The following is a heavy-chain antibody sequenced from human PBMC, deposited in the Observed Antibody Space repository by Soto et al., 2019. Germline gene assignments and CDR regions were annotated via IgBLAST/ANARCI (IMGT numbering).Heavy chain of an antibody. V-gene: IGHV3-23*01. CDR3: AILYTSGAT. CDR1: GFALTTYA. Sequence: GGSLRLSCAASGFALTTYAMTWVRQAPGKGLEWVSSISSYDGSTYYADSVRGRFTISGDSSENTLYLQMNSLRADDTAVYYCAILYTSGATWGQGTLVAVSS. CDR2: ISSYDGST. J-gene: IGHJ5*02. D-gene: IGHD6-19*01.